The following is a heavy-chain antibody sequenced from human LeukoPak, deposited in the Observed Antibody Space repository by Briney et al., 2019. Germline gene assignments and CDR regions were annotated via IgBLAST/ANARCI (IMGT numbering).Heavy chain of an antibody. CDR3: AKELSGYDFDEEDYYYMDV. CDR1: GFTFSSYG. CDR2: IRYDGSNK. V-gene: IGHV3-30*02. D-gene: IGHD5-12*01. Sequence: AGGFLRLSCAASGFTFSSYGMHWVRQAPGKGVAGGAFIRYDGSNKYYADSVKGRFTISRDNSKNTLYLQMNSLRAEDTAVYYCAKELSGYDFDEEDYYYMDVWGKGTTVTVSS. J-gene: IGHJ6*03.